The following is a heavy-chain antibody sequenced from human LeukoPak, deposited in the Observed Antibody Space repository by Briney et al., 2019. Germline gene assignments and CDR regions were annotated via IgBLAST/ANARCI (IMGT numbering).Heavy chain of an antibody. D-gene: IGHD2-2*01. CDR2: INHSGST. V-gene: IGHV4-34*01. Sequence: PSETLSLTCAVYGGSFSGYYWSWIRQPPGKGLEWIGEINHSGSTNYNPSLKSRVTISVDTSKNQFSLKLSSVIAADTAVYSCARTTEGYCSSASCFGFSYSYYMDVWGKGTTVTISS. CDR1: GGSFSGYY. CDR3: ARTTEGYCSSASCFGFSYSYYMDV. J-gene: IGHJ6*03.